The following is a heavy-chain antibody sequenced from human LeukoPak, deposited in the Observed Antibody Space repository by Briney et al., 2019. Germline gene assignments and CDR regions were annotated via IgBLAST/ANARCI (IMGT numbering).Heavy chain of an antibody. Sequence: ASVKVSCKASGYTFTGYYMHWVRQAPGQGLEWMGWINPNSGGTNYAQKFQGRVTMTRDTSISTAYMELSRLRSDDTAVYYCARPGVRFLEWLFRIDYWGQGTLVTVSS. V-gene: IGHV1-2*02. D-gene: IGHD3-3*01. J-gene: IGHJ4*02. CDR2: INPNSGGT. CDR3: ARPGVRFLEWLFRIDY. CDR1: GYTFTGYY.